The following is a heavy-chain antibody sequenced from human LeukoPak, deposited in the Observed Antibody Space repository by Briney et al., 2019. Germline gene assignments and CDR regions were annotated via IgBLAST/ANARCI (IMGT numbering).Heavy chain of an antibody. Sequence: GGSLRLSCAASGFTFSSYEMNWVRQAPGKGLEWDSYISSSGSPIYYADSVKGRFTISRDNAKNSLFLQMNSLRAEDTAVYYCARGSFLITFGGFIGWGQGTLVTVSS. J-gene: IGHJ4*02. D-gene: IGHD3-16*02. V-gene: IGHV3-48*03. CDR1: GFTFSSYE. CDR3: ARGSFLITFGGFIG. CDR2: ISSSGSPI.